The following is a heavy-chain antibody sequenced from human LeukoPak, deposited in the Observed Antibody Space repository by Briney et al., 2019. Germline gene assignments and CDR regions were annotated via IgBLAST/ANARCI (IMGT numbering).Heavy chain of an antibody. J-gene: IGHJ4*02. CDR1: GFTFSSYS. V-gene: IGHV3-23*01. CDR3: AKGVGYCSGDSCQQFDY. CDR2: ISGSGGST. Sequence: GGSLRLSCAASGFTFSSYSMNWVRQAPGKGLKWVSAISGSGGSTYYAGSVKGRITISRDNSKNTLYLQMNSLRAEDTAVYYCAKGVGYCSGDSCQQFDYWGQGTLVTVSS. D-gene: IGHD2-15*01.